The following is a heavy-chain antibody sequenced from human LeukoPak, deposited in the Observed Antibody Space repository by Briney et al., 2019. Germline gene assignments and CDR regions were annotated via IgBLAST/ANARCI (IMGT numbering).Heavy chain of an antibody. J-gene: IGHJ4*02. CDR3: AKLIETAATGN. Sequence: PGRSLRLSCAASGFTFSSYGMHWVRQAPGKGLEWVAVISYDGSNKYYADSVKGRFTISRDNPKNTLYLQMNSLRAEDTAVYYCAKLIETAATGNWGQGTLVTVSS. CDR1: GFTFSSYG. D-gene: IGHD2-15*01. CDR2: ISYDGSNK. V-gene: IGHV3-30*18.